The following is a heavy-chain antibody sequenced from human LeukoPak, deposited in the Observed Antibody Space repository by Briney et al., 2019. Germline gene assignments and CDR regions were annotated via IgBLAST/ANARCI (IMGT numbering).Heavy chain of an antibody. D-gene: IGHD5-18*01. CDR2: ISYDGSNK. Sequence: GSLRLSCAASGITFSSYAMHWVRQAPGKGLEWVAVISYDGSNKYYADSVKGRFTISRDNSKNTLYLQMNSLRAEDTAVYYCAKSSHVDIAIDSWGQGTLVTVAS. J-gene: IGHJ4*02. CDR1: GITFSSYA. V-gene: IGHV3-30*04. CDR3: AKSSHVDIAIDS.